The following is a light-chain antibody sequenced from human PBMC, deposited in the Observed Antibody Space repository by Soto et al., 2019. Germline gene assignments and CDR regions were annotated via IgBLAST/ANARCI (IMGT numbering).Light chain of an antibody. Sequence: DIQMTQSPSTLSASVGDRVTITCRASQSISSWLAWYQQKPGKAPKLLIHEASRLESGVPSRFSGSESGTEFTLTISGLHAEDFATYYCQQYKSYPLTFGQGTRLEI. V-gene: IGKV1-5*01. J-gene: IGKJ5*01. CDR1: QSISSW. CDR2: EAS. CDR3: QQYKSYPLT.